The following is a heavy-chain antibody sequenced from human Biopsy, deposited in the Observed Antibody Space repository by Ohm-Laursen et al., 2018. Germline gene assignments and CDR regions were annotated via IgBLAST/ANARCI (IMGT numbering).Heavy chain of an antibody. V-gene: IGHV4-59*08. CDR1: GGSLSGYY. J-gene: IGHJ6*02. D-gene: IGHD2-15*01. Sequence: SDTLSLTCTVSGGSLSGYYWSWIRQAPGRGLEWIGLIYYRGETDYNPSLKSRVTISVDGSKNQFSLNLTSLTAADTAVYYCARHRTHPPPGSMDVWGHGTTVTVSS. CDR2: IYYRGET. CDR3: ARHRTHPPPGSMDV.